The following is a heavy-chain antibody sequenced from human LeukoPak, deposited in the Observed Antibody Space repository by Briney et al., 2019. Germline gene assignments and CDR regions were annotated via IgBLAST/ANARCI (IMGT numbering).Heavy chain of an antibody. V-gene: IGHV3-48*01. Sequence: SGGSLRLSCAASAFTFSDYSMNWVRQAPGKGLEWLSYISGRSSTIYYADSVRGRFTISRDNAKNSMYLQMSSLRAEDTAVYYCARDRLTSGSYFFDYWGQGTLVTVSS. D-gene: IGHD1-26*01. CDR3: ARDRLTSGSYFFDY. CDR2: ISGRSSTI. CDR1: AFTFSDYS. J-gene: IGHJ4*02.